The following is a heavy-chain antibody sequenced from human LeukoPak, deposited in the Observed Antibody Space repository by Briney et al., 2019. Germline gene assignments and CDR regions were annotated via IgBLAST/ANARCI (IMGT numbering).Heavy chain of an antibody. V-gene: IGHV4-34*01. CDR2: IDHRGST. Sequence: KPSETLSLTFAVYSGSFSDYFWSWIRQPPGKGLEWIGEIDHRGSTNYNPSLKSRVTISVDTSRTQFSLKLNSVTAADTAVYYCARGGRFSISWYGYWGQGILVTVSS. CDR3: ARGGRFSISWYGY. J-gene: IGHJ4*02. D-gene: IGHD6-13*01. CDR1: SGSFSDYF.